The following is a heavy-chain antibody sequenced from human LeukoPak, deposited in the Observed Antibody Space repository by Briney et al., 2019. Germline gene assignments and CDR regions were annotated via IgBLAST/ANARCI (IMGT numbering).Heavy chain of an antibody. Sequence: KPGGSLRLSCAASGFTFTSYTMNWVRQAPGKGLEWVASIGTTSTFIHYADSVKGRFTISRDNAQDSLFLQTNSLGAEDTAVYYCAKAHPGFDYWGQGVLVTVSS. CDR1: GFTFTSYT. V-gene: IGHV3-21*01. CDR3: AKAHPGFDY. CDR2: IGTTSTFI. J-gene: IGHJ4*02.